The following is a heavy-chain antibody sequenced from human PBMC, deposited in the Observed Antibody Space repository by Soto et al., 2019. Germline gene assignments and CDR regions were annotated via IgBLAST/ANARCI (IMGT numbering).Heavy chain of an antibody. CDR2: TSADGSKK. CDR1: GFTFSLYG. V-gene: IGHV3-30*18. D-gene: IGHD1-1*01. CDR3: GKKSTGTYAALIDS. J-gene: IGHJ5*01. Sequence: SLRLSCAASGFTFSLYGMHWVRQAPGKGLEWVAVTSADGSKKDYGDSVKGRFTISRDNSKNTMYLQMNSLRPEDTAVYHCGKKSTGTYAALIDSWGHGSLVTVSS.